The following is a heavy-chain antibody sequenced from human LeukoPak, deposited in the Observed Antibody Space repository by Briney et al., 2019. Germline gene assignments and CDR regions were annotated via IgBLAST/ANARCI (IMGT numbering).Heavy chain of an antibody. CDR3: ARSIQRYYYDSSGYYHFDY. CDR1: GYTFTSYG. CDR2: ISAYNGNT. Sequence: GASVKVSCKASGYTFTSYGFSWVRQAPGQGLEWMGWISAYNGNTNYAQKLQGRVTMTTDTSTSTAYMELRSLRSDDTAVYYCARSIQRYYYDSSGYYHFDYWGQGTLVTVSS. D-gene: IGHD3-22*01. J-gene: IGHJ4*02. V-gene: IGHV1-18*01.